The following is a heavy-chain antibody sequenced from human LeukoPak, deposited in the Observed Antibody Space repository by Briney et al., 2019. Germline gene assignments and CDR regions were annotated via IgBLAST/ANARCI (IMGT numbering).Heavy chain of an antibody. CDR2: ISYDGSNK. D-gene: IGHD3-10*01. J-gene: IGHJ4*02. CDR1: GFTFSSYG. V-gene: IGHV3-30*18. CDR3: AKVGGAILWFGELY. Sequence: GGSLRLSCAASGFTFSSYGMLWVRQAPGKGLEWVAVISYDGSNKYYADPVKGRFTISRDNSKNTLYLQMNSLRAEDTAVYYCAKVGGAILWFGELYWGQGTLVTVSS.